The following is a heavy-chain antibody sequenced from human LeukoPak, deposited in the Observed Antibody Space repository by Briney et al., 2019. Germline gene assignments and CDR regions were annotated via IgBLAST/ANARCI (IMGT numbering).Heavy chain of an antibody. CDR2: ISYDGSNK. CDR3: AKDILAYCSGDCYSDY. V-gene: IGHV3-30*18. D-gene: IGHD2-21*02. Sequence: QPGRSLRLSCAGSGFTFSSYGMHWVRQAPGKGLEWVAVISYDGSNKYYADSVKGRFTISRDNSKNTLYLQMNSLRAEDTAVYYCAKDILAYCSGDCYSDYWGQGTLVTVSS. J-gene: IGHJ4*02. CDR1: GFTFSSYG.